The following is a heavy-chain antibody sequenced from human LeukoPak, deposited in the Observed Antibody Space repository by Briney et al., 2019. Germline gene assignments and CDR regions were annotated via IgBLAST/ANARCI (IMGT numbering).Heavy chain of an antibody. CDR1: GFTFSSYS. CDR3: ARDRAVSSGWYPGY. Sequence: PGGSLRLSCAASGFTFSSYSMNWVRQAPGKGLEWVSSISSSSSYIYYADSVKGRFTISRDSAKNSLYLQMNSLRAEDTAVYYCARDRAVSSGWYPGYWGQGTLVTVSS. V-gene: IGHV3-21*01. J-gene: IGHJ4*02. D-gene: IGHD6-19*01. CDR2: ISSSSSYI.